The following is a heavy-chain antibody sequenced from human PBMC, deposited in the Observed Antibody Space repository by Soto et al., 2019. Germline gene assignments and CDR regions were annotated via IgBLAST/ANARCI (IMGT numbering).Heavy chain of an antibody. CDR1: GYTFTSYG. V-gene: IGHV1-18*01. J-gene: IGHJ4*02. CDR3: AREMVRGVGSDD. Sequence: ASVTVSCKASGYTFTSYGINWVRQAPGQGLEWMGWISTYNGNTKYAQKLQGRVTMTTDTSTSTAYMELRSLRSDDTAVFYCAREMVRGVGSDDWGQVTLVTVSS. CDR2: ISTYNGNT. D-gene: IGHD3-10*01.